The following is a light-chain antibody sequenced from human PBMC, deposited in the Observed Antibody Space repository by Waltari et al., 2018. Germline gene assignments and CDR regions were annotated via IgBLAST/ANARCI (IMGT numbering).Light chain of an antibody. Sequence: DIVMTQSPDSLAVSLGERATINCKSSQSVFYSSKNKNNLAWYQQKPGQPPKLLIYWASTRESGVPDRFSGSGSGTDFTLTISSLQAEDVAVYYCQQYYTTPYTFGQETKLEIK. CDR3: QQYYTTPYT. V-gene: IGKV4-1*01. J-gene: IGKJ2*01. CDR2: WAS. CDR1: QSVFYSSKNKNN.